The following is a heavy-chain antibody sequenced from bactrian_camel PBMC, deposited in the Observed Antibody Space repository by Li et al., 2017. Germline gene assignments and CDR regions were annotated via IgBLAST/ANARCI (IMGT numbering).Heavy chain of an antibody. Sequence: VQLVESGGGLVQPGGSLRLSCTASGFTFSSVDMHWLRQAPGKEREGVAAIDRDGNTEYAGSVKGRFTISQDKAKNSLYLQMTGLNPEDTAMYYCAARPSGSWYCSMPMLGATDFRYWGQGTQVTVS. CDR3: AARPSGSWYCSMPMLGATDFRY. J-gene: IGHJ6*01. V-gene: IGHV3S10*01. CDR1: GFTFSSVD. CDR2: IDRDGNT. D-gene: IGHD6*01.